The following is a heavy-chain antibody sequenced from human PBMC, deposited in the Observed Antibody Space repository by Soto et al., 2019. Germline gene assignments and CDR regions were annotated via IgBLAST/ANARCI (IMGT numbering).Heavy chain of an antibody. CDR2: ISAYNGNT. D-gene: IGHD3-3*02. J-gene: IGHJ6*02. Sequence: ASVKVSCKASGYTFTSYGISWVRQAPGQGLEWMGWISAYNGNTNYAQKLQGRVTMTTDTSTSTAYMELRSLRSDDTAVYYCARFGTSLEWLLGPYDYYGMDVWGQWTTVTVSS. CDR3: ARFGTSLEWLLGPYDYYGMDV. CDR1: GYTFTSYG. V-gene: IGHV1-18*04.